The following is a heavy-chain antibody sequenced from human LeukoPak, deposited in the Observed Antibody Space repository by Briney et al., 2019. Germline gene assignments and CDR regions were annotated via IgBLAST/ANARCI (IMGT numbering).Heavy chain of an antibody. CDR2: IKQDGSEK. Sequence: GGSLRLSCAGSGFTFSSYWMSWVRQAPGKGLEWVANIKQDGSEKHYVDYVKGRFTISRDNAKNSLYLQMNSLRAEDTAVYYCARMNYVSTGWGAPFDYWGQGTLVTVPS. CDR3: ARMNYVSTGWGAPFDY. J-gene: IGHJ4*02. V-gene: IGHV3-7*01. D-gene: IGHD1-7*01. CDR1: GFTFSSYW.